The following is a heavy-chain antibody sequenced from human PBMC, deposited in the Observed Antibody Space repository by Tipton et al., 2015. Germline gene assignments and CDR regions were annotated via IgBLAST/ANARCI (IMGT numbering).Heavy chain of an antibody. V-gene: IGHV4-61*01. CDR2: TSYTETS. CDR1: GGSVSSGSYY. CDR3: ARDAWAGDSRGFYYIY. J-gene: IGHJ4*02. Sequence: TLSLTCSVSGGSVSSGSYYWSWIRQPPGKGLEWIGYTSYTETSHYNPSLKSRVTISVDRSKNQFSLRLNSVTAADTAVYFCARDAWAGDSRGFYYIYWGQGTLVTVSS. D-gene: IGHD3-22*01.